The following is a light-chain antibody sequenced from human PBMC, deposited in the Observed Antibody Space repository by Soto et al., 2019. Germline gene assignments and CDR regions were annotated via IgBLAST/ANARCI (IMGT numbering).Light chain of an antibody. J-gene: IGKJ2*01. CDR1: QSVSSTY. V-gene: IGKV3-20*01. CDR3: QQYGSSPPFT. CDR2: GAS. Sequence: EIVLTQSPGTLSLSGGERATLSCRASQSVSSTYLAWYQHNPGQAPRLLISGASTRATGIPERFSGSGSGTDFTLTISRLEPEDFAVYYCQQYGSSPPFTFGQGTKLEIK.